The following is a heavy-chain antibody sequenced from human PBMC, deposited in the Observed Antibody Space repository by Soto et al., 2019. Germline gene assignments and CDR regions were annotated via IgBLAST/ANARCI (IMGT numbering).Heavy chain of an antibody. Sequence: QVQLVQSGPEVKKAGASVKVSCTAPTDYIFLAYGFDWVRQAPGQGLEWMGWISPKFGRTNYARTMQARVTMTTDVSTKTISMELRDLRSDDTAVYYCARDVCNGGSCYGGHYLDLWGRGTPISVSS. D-gene: IGHD2-15*01. V-gene: IGHV1-18*01. CDR1: DYIFLAYG. J-gene: IGHJ2*01. CDR2: ISPKFGRT. CDR3: ARDVCNGGSCYGGHYLDL.